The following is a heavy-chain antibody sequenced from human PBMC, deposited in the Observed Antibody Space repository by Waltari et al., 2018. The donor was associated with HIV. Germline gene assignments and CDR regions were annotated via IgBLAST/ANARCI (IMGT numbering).Heavy chain of an antibody. V-gene: IGHV3-9*01. CDR3: ARGPMYKWFDP. CDR1: GFKFDDYA. D-gene: IGHD3-10*02. Sequence: EGQLVESGGDLVQPGGSLRLSCVASGFKFDDYAMHWVRQAPGKGREWVSGMSWWSGNIADADSVRGRFTISRDNAKKSLYLRMNSLRAEDTALYYCARGPMYKWFDPWGQGTLVTVSS. J-gene: IGHJ5*02. CDR2: MSWWSGNI.